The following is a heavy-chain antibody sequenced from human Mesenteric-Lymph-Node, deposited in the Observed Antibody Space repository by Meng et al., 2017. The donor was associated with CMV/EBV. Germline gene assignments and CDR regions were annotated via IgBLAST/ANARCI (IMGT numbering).Heavy chain of an antibody. J-gene: IGHJ4*02. V-gene: IGHV4-31*03. CDR2: IYYSGRT. Sequence: LSCTVSGGSISIGDYYWSWIRQHPWKGLEWIGNIYYSGRTNYNPSLKSRVTISVHTSKTQFSLKLNSVTAADTAVYSCASTTTRFDYWGQGSLVTVSS. CDR3: ASTTTRFDY. D-gene: IGHD1-1*01. CDR1: GGSISIGDYY.